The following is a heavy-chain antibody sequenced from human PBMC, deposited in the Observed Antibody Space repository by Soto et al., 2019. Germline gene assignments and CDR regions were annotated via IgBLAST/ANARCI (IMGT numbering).Heavy chain of an antibody. CDR1: GYTFRNFG. J-gene: IGHJ4*02. Sequence: QIQLLQSGAEVKKPGASVKVTCKASGYTFRNFGIIWVRQAPGQGLEWMGWISAYNVNANYAQKFQGRLTMTADTSTSTAYMELRSLRSDDTAVYYCARENSYFDYWGQGTLVTVSS. CDR3: ARENSYFDY. CDR2: ISAYNVNA. V-gene: IGHV1-18*01.